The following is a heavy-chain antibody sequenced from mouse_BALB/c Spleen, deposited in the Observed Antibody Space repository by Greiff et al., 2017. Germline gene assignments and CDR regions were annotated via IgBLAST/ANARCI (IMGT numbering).Heavy chain of an antibody. CDR1: GFTFSSYT. CDR3: ARGMITTYAMDY. Sequence: EVKLVESGGGLVQPGGSLKLSCAASGFTFSSYTMSWVRQTPEKRLEWVAYISNGGGSTYYPDTVKGRFTISRDNAKNTLYLQMSSLKSEDTAMYYCARGMITTYAMDYWGQGTSVTVSS. D-gene: IGHD2-4*01. V-gene: IGHV5-12-2*01. J-gene: IGHJ4*01. CDR2: ISNGGGST.